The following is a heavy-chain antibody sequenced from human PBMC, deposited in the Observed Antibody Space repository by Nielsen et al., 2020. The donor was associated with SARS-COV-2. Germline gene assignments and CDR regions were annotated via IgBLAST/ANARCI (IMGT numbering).Heavy chain of an antibody. Sequence: SLKISCAASGFTFDDYAMHWVRQVPGKGLEWVSGVSWNSAYMAYADSVKGRFTISRDNAKSSLYLQMNSLRAEDTAFYYCARGWLAAPYYYGMDLWGQGNTVTVSS. V-gene: IGHV3-9*01. D-gene: IGHD6-19*01. CDR1: GFTFDDYA. CDR3: ARGWLAAPYYYGMDL. J-gene: IGHJ6*02. CDR2: VSWNSAYM.